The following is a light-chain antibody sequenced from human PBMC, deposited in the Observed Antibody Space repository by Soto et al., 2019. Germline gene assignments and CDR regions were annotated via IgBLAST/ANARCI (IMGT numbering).Light chain of an antibody. J-gene: IGKJ2*01. CDR1: QDINKF. CDR3: QQLKTYPYT. CDR2: SAS. V-gene: IGKV1-9*01. Sequence: IQLTQSPSSLSASVGDRVTITCRASQDINKFLAWFQLKPGKAPNLLIFSASTLHSAVPSRFSGGGSGTDFTLTISSLQPEDFATYYCQQLKTYPYTFGQGTKLEIK.